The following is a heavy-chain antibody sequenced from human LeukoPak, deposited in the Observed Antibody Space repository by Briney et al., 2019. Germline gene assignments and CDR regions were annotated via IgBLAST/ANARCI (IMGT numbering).Heavy chain of an antibody. CDR3: GKSSSGGFLNWPQFFQH. D-gene: IGHD3/OR15-3a*01. CDR1: GGSISSYY. V-gene: IGHV4-59*08. CDR2: IYYSGST. J-gene: IGHJ1*01. Sequence: SETLSLTCTVSGGSISSYYWSWIRQPPGKGLEWIGYIYYSGSTNYNPSLTSRVTISVDTSTNQFSLKLSSGPAAKTAGYYCGKSSSGGFLNWPQFFQHGGQGTLVTVSS.